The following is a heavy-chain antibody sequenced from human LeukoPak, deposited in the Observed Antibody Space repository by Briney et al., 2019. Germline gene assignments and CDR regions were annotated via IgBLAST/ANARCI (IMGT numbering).Heavy chain of an antibody. CDR1: GGSFSGYY. J-gene: IGHJ5*02. CDR2: ITHSGST. Sequence: SETLSLTCAVYGGSFSGYYWSWIRQPPGKGLEWIGEITHSGSTNYNPSLKSRVTISVDTSKNQFSLKLSSVTAADTAVYYCARHYWTTVTTARFDPWGQGTLVTVSS. V-gene: IGHV4-34*01. CDR3: ARHYWTTVTTARFDP. D-gene: IGHD4-17*01.